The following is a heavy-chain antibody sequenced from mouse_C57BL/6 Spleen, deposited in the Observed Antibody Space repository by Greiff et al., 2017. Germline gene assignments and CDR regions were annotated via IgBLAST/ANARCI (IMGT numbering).Heavy chain of an antibody. J-gene: IGHJ3*01. D-gene: IGHD2-4*01. CDR3: ARNDYDVGFAY. CDR1: GYTFTDYN. CDR2: INPNNGGT. V-gene: IGHV1-22*01. Sequence: EVQLQQSGPELVKPGASVKTSCKASGYTFTDYNMHWVKQSHGKSLEWIGYINPNNGGTSYNQKFKGKATLTVNKSYSTAYMELRSLTSEDSAVYYCARNDYDVGFAYWGQGTLVTVSA.